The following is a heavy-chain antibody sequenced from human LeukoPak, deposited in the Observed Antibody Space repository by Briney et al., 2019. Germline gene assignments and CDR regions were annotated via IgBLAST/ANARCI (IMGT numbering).Heavy chain of an antibody. Sequence: TSQTLSLTCAISGDSVSSNSAAWNWIRQSPSRGLEWLGRTYYRSKWYNDYAVSVKSRITINPDTSKNQFSLQLNSVTPEDTAVYYCARSALIVGHQYCYYYYYMDVWGKGTTVTVSS. CDR1: GDSVSSNSAA. CDR3: ARSALIVGHQYCYYYYYMDV. CDR2: TYYRSKWYN. J-gene: IGHJ6*03. V-gene: IGHV6-1*01. D-gene: IGHD1-26*01.